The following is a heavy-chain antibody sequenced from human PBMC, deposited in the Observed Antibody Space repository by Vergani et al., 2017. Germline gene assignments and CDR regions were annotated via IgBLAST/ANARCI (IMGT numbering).Heavy chain of an antibody. Sequence: QVQLQESGPGLVTPSQTLSLTRTVSGGSISSGGYYLSWLRQHPGKGLGWIGYIYYSGSTYYNPSRKSRVTISVDTSKNQFCLKLSSVTAADTAVYDCARGVGYISGWYSRCAFDIWSEGRIVTVPS. V-gene: IGHV4-31*03. CDR2: IYYSGST. D-gene: IGHD6-19*01. CDR1: GGSISSGGYY. CDR3: ARGVGYISGWYSRCAFDI. J-gene: IGHJ3*02.